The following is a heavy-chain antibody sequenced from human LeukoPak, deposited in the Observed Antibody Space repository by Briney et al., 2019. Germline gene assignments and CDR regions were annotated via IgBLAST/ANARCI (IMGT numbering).Heavy chain of an antibody. J-gene: IGHJ4*02. V-gene: IGHV3-48*01. CDR3: ARDRDNWNYFFDY. Sequence: GRSLRLSCAASGFTFSSYGMHWVRQAPGKGLEWVSYISSSSSTIYYADSVKGRFTISRDNAKNSLYLQMNSLRAEDTAVYYCARDRDNWNYFFDYWGQGTLVTVSS. D-gene: IGHD1-7*01. CDR2: ISSSSSTI. CDR1: GFTFSSYG.